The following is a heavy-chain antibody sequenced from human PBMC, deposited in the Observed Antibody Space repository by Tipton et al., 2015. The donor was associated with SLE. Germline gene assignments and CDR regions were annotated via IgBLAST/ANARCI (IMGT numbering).Heavy chain of an antibody. J-gene: IGHJ3*02. Sequence: TLSLTCAVSGYSISSVYYWGWIRQPPEKGLEWIGSIYHNGNTYYNPSLKTRVTISIDMSKNQFSLNLTSVTAADTAVYYCATFRDVVQGVIGAFNIWGQGTMVTVSS. CDR3: ATFRDVVQGVIGAFNI. D-gene: IGHD3-10*01. CDR2: IYHNGNT. V-gene: IGHV4-38-2*01. CDR1: GYSISSVYY.